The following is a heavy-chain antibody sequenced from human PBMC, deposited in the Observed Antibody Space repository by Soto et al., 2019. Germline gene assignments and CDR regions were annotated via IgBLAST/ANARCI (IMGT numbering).Heavy chain of an antibody. CDR2: IRSKANSYAT. Sequence: EVQLVESGGGLVQPGGSLKLSCAASGFTFSGSAMHWVRQASGKGLEWVGRIRSKANSYATAYAASVKGRFTISRDDSKNTAYLQMHSLKTEDTAVYYCTRHPDIVGATLIWGQGTMVTVSS. J-gene: IGHJ3*02. CDR1: GFTFSGSA. D-gene: IGHD1-26*01. V-gene: IGHV3-73*02. CDR3: TRHPDIVGATLI.